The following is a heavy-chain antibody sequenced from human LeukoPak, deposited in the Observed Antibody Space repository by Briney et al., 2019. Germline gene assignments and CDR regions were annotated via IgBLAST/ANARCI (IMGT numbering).Heavy chain of an antibody. J-gene: IGHJ4*02. CDR3: AKGDCSSTSCSTYLDY. D-gene: IGHD2-2*02. V-gene: IGHV3-23*01. Sequence: GGSLRLSCAASGFTFSSYAMSWVRQAPGKGLEWVSAISGSGGSTYYADSVKGRFTIFRDSSKNTLFLQMNRPRAEDTAVYYCAKGDCSSTSCSTYLDYWGQGTLVTVSS. CDR1: GFTFSSYA. CDR2: ISGSGGST.